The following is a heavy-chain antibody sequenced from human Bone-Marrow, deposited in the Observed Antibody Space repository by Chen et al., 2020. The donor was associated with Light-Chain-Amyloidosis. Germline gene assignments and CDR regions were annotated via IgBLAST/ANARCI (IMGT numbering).Heavy chain of an antibody. CDR3: ARDLTTVTV. CDR1: GFSIDTYW. J-gene: IGHJ6*02. Sequence: EVQLVESGGGLVQPGGSLRLSCAASGFSIDTYWLRWVRQAPGKGLVWVSRISGDGSRRSYADSVKGRFTISRDNVKNILYLEMNSLRVEDTATYYCARDLTTVTVWGQGTTVTVSS. CDR2: ISGDGSRR. V-gene: IGHV3-74*01. D-gene: IGHD4-17*01.